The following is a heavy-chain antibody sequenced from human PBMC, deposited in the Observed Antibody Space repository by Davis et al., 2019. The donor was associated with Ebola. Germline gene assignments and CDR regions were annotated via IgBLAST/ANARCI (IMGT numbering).Heavy chain of an antibody. CDR2: IDWDDDK. CDR3: ARMAVGDSGSYYYYYGMDV. V-gene: IGHV2-70*01. CDR1: GFSLSTSGMC. J-gene: IGHJ6*02. Sequence: SGPTLVTPTQTLTLTCTFSGFSLSTSGMCVSWIRQPPGKALEWHALIDWDDDKYYSTSLKTRLTISKDTSKNQVVLTMTNMDPVDTATYYCARMAVGDSGSYYYYYGMDVWGQGTTITVSS. D-gene: IGHD1-26*01.